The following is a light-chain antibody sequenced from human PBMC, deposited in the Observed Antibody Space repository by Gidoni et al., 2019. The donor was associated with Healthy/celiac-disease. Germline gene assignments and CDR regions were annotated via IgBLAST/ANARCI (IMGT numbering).Light chain of an antibody. J-gene: IGKJ1*01. CDR1: QSVSSN. CDR3: QQYNNWPPWT. V-gene: IGKV3-15*01. Sequence: RVMTQSPATLSVSPGERATLSCRASQSVSSNLAWYQQKPGQAPRLLIYGASTRATGIPARFSGSGSGTEFTLTLSSLQSEDFAVYYCQQYNNWPPWTFGQGTKVEIK. CDR2: GAS.